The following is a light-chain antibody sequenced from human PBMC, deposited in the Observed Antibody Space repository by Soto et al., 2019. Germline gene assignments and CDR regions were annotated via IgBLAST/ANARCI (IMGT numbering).Light chain of an antibody. CDR2: GAS. CDR1: QSVSNNY. CDR3: QQYGSSGT. V-gene: IGKV3-20*01. J-gene: IGKJ1*01. Sequence: EIVLTQSPGTLSLSPGERATLCCRASQSVSNNYLAWYQQKPGQAPRILIYGASNRATGIPDRFSGSGSGTDFTLTISRLEPEDVAVYYCQQYGSSGTFGQGTKVDIK.